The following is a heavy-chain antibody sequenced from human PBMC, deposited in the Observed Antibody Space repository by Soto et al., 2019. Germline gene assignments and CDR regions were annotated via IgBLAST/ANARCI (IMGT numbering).Heavy chain of an antibody. CDR1: GGTFSSYA. D-gene: IGHD5-12*01. CDR2: IIPIFDTA. Sequence: QVQLVQSGAEVKKPGSSVRVSCKASGGTFSSYAISWVRQAPGQGLEWMGGIIPIFDTADYAQKFQGRVTITTYESTSTAYMELSSLRSEDTAVYYCATHPMATFSYYSGMDVWGQGTTVTVSS. V-gene: IGHV1-69*05. CDR3: ATHPMATFSYYSGMDV. J-gene: IGHJ6*02.